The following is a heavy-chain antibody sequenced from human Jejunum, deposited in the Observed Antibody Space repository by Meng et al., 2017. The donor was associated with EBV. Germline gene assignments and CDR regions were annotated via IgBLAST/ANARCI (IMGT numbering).Heavy chain of an antibody. J-gene: IGHJ4*02. Sequence: QVVLGECGGGVVQAGRYLRLACAASRFTFSGHAMQWVRQAPGKGLKWVALISNDGNNKYYADSVKGRFTISRDNSKNTLHLQMNSLRVDDTALYYCTREWGADYWGQGTLVTVSS. CDR2: ISNDGNNK. CDR1: RFTFSGHA. V-gene: IGHV3-30-3*01. CDR3: TREWGADY. D-gene: IGHD3-16*01.